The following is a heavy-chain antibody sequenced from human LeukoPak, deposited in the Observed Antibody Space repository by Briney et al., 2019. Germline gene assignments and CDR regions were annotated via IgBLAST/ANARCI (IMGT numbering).Heavy chain of an antibody. D-gene: IGHD5-18*01. Sequence: GGSLRLSCAASGFTFDDYAMHWVRQAPGKGLEWVSGISWNSGSIGYADSVKGRFTISRDNAKNSLYLQMSSLRAEDMALYYCAKDRGKWGIQLPDYWGQGTLVTVSS. V-gene: IGHV3-9*03. J-gene: IGHJ4*02. CDR1: GFTFDDYA. CDR2: ISWNSGSI. CDR3: AKDRGKWGIQLPDY.